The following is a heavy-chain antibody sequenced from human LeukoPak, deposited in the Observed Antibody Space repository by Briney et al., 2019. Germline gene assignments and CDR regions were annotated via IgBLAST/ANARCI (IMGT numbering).Heavy chain of an antibody. CDR2: ISGSGGST. CDR3: SIDGSGWCKR. D-gene: IGHD6-19*01. J-gene: IGHJ4*02. Sequence: PGGSLRLSCAPSGVTFSRYAMSWVRQAPGKGLEWVSAISGSGGSTYYADSEKGRFTISRDNSKNTLYLQMHSPTAEATVGYYCSIDGSGWCKRWGEGTLVTVSS. CDR1: GVTFSRYA. V-gene: IGHV3-23*01.